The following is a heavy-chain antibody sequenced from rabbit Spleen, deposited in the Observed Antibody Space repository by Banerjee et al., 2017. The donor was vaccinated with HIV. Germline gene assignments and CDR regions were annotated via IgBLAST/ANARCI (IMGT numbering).Heavy chain of an antibody. CDR2: IVDSSGYS. CDR1: GVSFSFNSY. Sequence: QSLEESGGDLVKPGASLTLTCTASGVSFSFNSYMCWVRQAPGKGLELIAWIVDSSGYSHYASWAKGRFTITRSTSLNTVTLQMTSLTAADTATYFCAGDVDTIYFRFSLWGQGTLVTVS. CDR3: AGDVDTIYFRFSL. D-gene: IGHD1-1*01. J-gene: IGHJ3*01. V-gene: IGHV1S40*01.